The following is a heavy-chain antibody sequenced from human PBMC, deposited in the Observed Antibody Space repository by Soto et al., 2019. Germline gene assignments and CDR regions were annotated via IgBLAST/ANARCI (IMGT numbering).Heavy chain of an antibody. CDR3: ARRLLGGGGYYGMDV. D-gene: IGHD2-15*01. V-gene: IGHV1-3*01. CDR1: AYTFTSYA. Sequence: QVQLVQSGAEVKKPGASVKVSCKASAYTFTSYAMHWVRQAPGQRLEWMGWINAGNGNTKYSQKFQGRVTITRDTSASTAYMELSSLRSEDTAVYYCARRLLGGGGYYGMDVWGQGTTVTVSS. CDR2: INAGNGNT. J-gene: IGHJ6*02.